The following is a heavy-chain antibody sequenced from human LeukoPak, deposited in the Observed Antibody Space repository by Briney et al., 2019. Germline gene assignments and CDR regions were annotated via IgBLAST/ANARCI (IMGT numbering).Heavy chain of an antibody. D-gene: IGHD4-17*01. CDR3: ARTNPVYGDFDY. CDR1: GLTVTDNY. Sequence: GGSLRLSCSASGLTVTDNYMSWVRQAPGKGLEWVSVIFPDGRTYHSDSLKGRFTISRDKSNNTVLLQINGLRADDTALCHCARTNPVYGDFDYWGQGVLVTVSS. J-gene: IGHJ4*02. V-gene: IGHV3-53*01. CDR2: IFPDGRT.